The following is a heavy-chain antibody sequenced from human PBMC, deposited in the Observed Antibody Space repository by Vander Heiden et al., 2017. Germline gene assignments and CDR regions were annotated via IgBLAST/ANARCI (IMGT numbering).Heavy chain of an antibody. CDR2: IDPNSGGT. Sequence: VQLVQSGAEVKKPGASVKVSCKASGYTFTDYDMHWRRQAPGQGREWMGGIDPNSGGTNYAQNFQGRVTMTRDTSINTAYMELSRLRSDDTAVYYCARDLSALSSDYWGQGTLVTVSS. V-gene: IGHV1-2*02. CDR1: GYTFTDYD. J-gene: IGHJ4*02. CDR3: ARDLSALSSDY.